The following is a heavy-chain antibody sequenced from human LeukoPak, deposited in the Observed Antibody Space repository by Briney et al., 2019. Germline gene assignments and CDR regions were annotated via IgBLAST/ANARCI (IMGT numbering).Heavy chain of an antibody. CDR3: AKEVTSSGWPLAY. D-gene: IGHD6-19*01. CDR2: ISGSGDST. J-gene: IGHJ4*02. CDR1: GFTFSRYA. V-gene: IGHV3-23*01. Sequence: GGSLRLSCAASGFTFSRYAMSWVRQAPGKGLEWVSAISGSGDSTFYADSVKGRFTISRDNSKNTLYVQMNSLRANDTAIYYCAKEVTSSGWPLAYWGQGALVTVSS.